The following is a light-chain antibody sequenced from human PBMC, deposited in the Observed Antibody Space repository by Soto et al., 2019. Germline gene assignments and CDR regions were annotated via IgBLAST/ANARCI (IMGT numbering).Light chain of an antibody. CDR2: SNN. CDR3: AAWDDSLNALV. Sequence: QSALTQPPSASGTPGQRVTLSCSGSSSNIGSNTVNWYQQLPGTAPKLLIYSNNQRPSGVPDRFSGSKSGTSASLAISGLQSEDEADYYCAAWDDSLNALVFGGGTKLTVL. J-gene: IGLJ3*02. CDR1: SSNIGSNT. V-gene: IGLV1-44*01.